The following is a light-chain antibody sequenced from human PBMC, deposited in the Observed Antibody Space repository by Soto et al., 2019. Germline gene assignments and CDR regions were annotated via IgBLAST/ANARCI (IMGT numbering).Light chain of an antibody. V-gene: IGKV3-20*01. CDR1: QSVSSSC. Sequence: IVWTQSPDTRSLSPGERATLSCRASQSVSSSCLAWYQQKPGQAPRLLIYGASSRATGIPDRFSGSGSGTDFTLTISRLEPEDFAVYYCQQYGSSTWTFGQGTQVEIK. CDR2: GAS. J-gene: IGKJ1*01. CDR3: QQYGSSTWT.